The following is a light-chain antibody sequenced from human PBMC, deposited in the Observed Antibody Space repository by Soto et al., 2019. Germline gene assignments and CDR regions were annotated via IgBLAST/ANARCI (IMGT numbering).Light chain of an antibody. CDR1: QSLLHRNGYNY. CDR2: LGS. J-gene: IGKJ2*01. V-gene: IGKV2-28*01. CDR3: MQALQTPLYT. Sequence: DIVMTQSPLSLPVTPGEPASISCRSSQSLLHRNGYNYLDWYLQKPGQSPQLLIYLGSNRASGVPDRFSGSGSGADFTLKIRRVEAEDVGVYYCMQALQTPLYTFGQGTKLEIK.